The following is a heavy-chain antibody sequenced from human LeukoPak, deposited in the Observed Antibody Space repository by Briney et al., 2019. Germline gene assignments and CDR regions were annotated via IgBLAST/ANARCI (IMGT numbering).Heavy chain of an antibody. CDR2: IKQDGSEK. Sequence: GGSLRLSCAASGFTFRTYWISWVRQAPGRGLEWVANIKQDGSEKYYVDSVKGRFTISRDNAKNSVYLQMNSLRAEDTAVYYCAREIGSAARGRWGQGTLVTVSS. V-gene: IGHV3-7*05. J-gene: IGHJ4*02. CDR1: GFTFRTYW. CDR3: AREIGSAARGR. D-gene: IGHD6-13*01.